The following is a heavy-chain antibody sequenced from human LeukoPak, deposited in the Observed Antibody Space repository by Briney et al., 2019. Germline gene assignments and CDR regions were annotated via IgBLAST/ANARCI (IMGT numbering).Heavy chain of an antibody. CDR2: ISTYNGNT. CDR3: ARGLRAVAGTSEY. Sequence: GASVKVSCKASGYTFTIYGISWVRQAPGQGLEWMGRISTYNGNTKYAQKFQGRVTMTTDTSTRTAYMELRSLRSDDTAVYYCARGLRAVAGTSEYWGQGTLVTVSS. J-gene: IGHJ4*02. D-gene: IGHD6-19*01. CDR1: GYTFTIYG. V-gene: IGHV1-18*01.